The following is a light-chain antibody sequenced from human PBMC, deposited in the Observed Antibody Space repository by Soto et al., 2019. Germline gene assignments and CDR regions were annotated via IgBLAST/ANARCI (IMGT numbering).Light chain of an antibody. CDR2: EVS. CDR3: SSYSISTAYL. CDR1: SSDVGGYDY. V-gene: IGLV2-14*01. Sequence: QSVLTQPASVSWSPGQSITISCTGTSSDVGGYDYVSWYQLHPAKAPKLMVFEVSNRPSGVSYRFSGSKSGNTASLTISGLQAEDEADYFCSSYSISTAYLFGTGTKVTVL. J-gene: IGLJ1*01.